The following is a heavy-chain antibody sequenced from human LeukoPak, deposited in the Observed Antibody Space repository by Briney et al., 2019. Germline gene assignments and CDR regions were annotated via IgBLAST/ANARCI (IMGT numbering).Heavy chain of an antibody. CDR1: GGSFSGYY. D-gene: IGHD1-26*01. Sequence: SETLSLTCAVYGGSFSGYYWSWIRQPPGKGLEWIGEINHSGSTNYNPSLKSRVTISVDTSKNQFSLKLSSVTAADTAVYYCARAVGWEPYYFDYWGQGTLVTVSS. CDR2: INHSGST. J-gene: IGHJ4*02. V-gene: IGHV4-34*01. CDR3: ARAVGWEPYYFDY.